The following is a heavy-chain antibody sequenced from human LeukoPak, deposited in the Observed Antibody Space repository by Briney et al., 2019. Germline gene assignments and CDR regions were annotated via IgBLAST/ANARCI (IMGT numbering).Heavy chain of an antibody. Sequence: PGGSLRLSCAASEFSVGSNYMTWVRQAPGKGLEWVSLIYSGGSTYYADSVKGRFTISRDNSKNTLYLQMNSLRAEDTAVYYCAKGSIRANQITMIVVVYDYWGQGTLVTVSS. V-gene: IGHV3-66*01. D-gene: IGHD3-22*01. CDR3: AKGSIRANQITMIVVVYDY. CDR1: EFSVGSNY. CDR2: IYSGGST. J-gene: IGHJ4*02.